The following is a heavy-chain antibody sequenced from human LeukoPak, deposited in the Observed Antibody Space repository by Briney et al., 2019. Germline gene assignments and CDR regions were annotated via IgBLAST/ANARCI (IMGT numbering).Heavy chain of an antibody. D-gene: IGHD5-18*01. J-gene: IGHJ4*02. CDR2: VSGSGGIT. CDR1: GFTFSSYA. V-gene: IGHV3-23*01. CDR3: ARGDGSYGFDY. Sequence: PGGSLRLSCAASGFTFSSYAMSWVRQAPGKGLEWVSSVSGSGGITYYADSVKGRFTISKDKSKNTLYLQMTSLRAEDTAVYYCARGDGSYGFDYWGQGTLVTVSS.